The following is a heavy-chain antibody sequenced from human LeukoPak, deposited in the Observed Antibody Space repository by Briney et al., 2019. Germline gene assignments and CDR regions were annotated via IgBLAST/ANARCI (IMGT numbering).Heavy chain of an antibody. D-gene: IGHD6-13*01. CDR2: INPNSGGT. Sequence: ASVKVSCTASGYTFTGYYMHWVRQAPGQGLEWMGWINPNSGGTNYAQKFQGRVTMTRDTSISTAYMELSRLRSDDTAAYYCARGVYAILGGLAAAGTIDYWGQGTLVTVSS. CDR3: ARGVYAILGGLAAAGTIDY. V-gene: IGHV1-2*02. J-gene: IGHJ4*02. CDR1: GYTFTGYY.